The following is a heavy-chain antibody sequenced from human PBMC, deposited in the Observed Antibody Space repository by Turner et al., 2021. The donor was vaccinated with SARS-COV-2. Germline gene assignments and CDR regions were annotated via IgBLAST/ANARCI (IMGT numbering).Heavy chain of an antibody. Sequence: EEELAESGGGLVQPGGSLRLSCVSSGFSVDYGYVAWIRQAPGKGLEAVSFIDNSGTTKIVDSVKGRFTISRDTSKNTIYLQMDSLRVEETAVYYCARRPQTSLYWYFDLWGRGTPVTVSS. CDR3: ARRPQTSLYWYFDL. CDR1: GFSVDYGY. J-gene: IGHJ2*01. CDR2: IDNSGTT. D-gene: IGHD4-17*01. V-gene: IGHV3-66*01.